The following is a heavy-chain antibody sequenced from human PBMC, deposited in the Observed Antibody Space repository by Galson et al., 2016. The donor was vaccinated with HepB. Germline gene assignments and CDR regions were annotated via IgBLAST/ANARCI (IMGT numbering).Heavy chain of an antibody. J-gene: IGHJ4*02. D-gene: IGHD2-2*01. CDR3: AKDAILACGTGCYADY. CDR2: ISYDGTNK. Sequence: SLRLSCAGSGSTFRSYGIHWVRQAPGKGLEWVAVISYDGTNKYYADSLKGRFTISRDNSKNTLHLQMNSLRAEDTAVYYCAKDAILACGTGCYADYWGQGTLVTVSS. V-gene: IGHV3-30*18. CDR1: GSTFRSYG.